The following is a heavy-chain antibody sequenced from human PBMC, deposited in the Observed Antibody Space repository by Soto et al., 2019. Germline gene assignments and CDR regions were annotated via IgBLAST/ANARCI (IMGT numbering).Heavy chain of an antibody. CDR1: GFTFSSYA. CDR2: ISYDGSNK. J-gene: IGHJ3*02. Sequence: QVQLVESGGGVVQPGRSLRLSCAASGFTFSSYAMHWVRQAPGKGLEWVAVISYDGSNKYYAYSVKGRFTISRDNSKNALNRQMARRRAEDTAVYYCARDRAVYLALFSDDAFDIWGQGTMVTVSS. V-gene: IGHV3-30-3*01. CDR3: ARDRAVYLALFSDDAFDI.